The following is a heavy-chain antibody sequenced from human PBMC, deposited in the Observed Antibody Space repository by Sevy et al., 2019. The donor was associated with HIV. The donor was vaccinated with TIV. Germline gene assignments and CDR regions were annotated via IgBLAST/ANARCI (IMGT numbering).Heavy chain of an antibody. CDR1: GFSFNTFS. Sequence: GGSLRLSCAASGFSFNTFSMNWVRQRPEKGLEWVSSISSSSNYIFYGDSVKGRFTISRDNAKDSLYLQMNRLRAEDTAVDYGVRHQKVQYSAYDWAGYYGMDVCGPGTAVTVSS. CDR3: VRHQKVQYSAYDWAGYYGMDV. D-gene: IGHD5-12*01. J-gene: IGHJ6*02. V-gene: IGHV3-21*01. CDR2: ISSSSNYI.